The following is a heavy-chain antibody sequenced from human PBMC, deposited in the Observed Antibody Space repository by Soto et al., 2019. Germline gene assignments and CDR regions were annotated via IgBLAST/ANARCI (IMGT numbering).Heavy chain of an antibody. J-gene: IGHJ4*02. CDR3: AMDFAYFDS. D-gene: IGHD2-2*03. V-gene: IGHV4-61*01. CDR2: VYHTGRT. CDR1: GGSFKSGSYS. Sequence: SETLSLTCTVSGGSFKSGSYSWSWIRQPPGKGLEWIGYVYHTGRTSYNPSLKSRVSISMDTSKNQFSLNLDSVTAADTAVYFCAMDFAYFDSWGEGTLVTVCS.